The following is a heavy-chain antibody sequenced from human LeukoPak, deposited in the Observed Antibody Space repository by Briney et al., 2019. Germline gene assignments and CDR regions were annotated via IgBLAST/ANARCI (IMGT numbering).Heavy chain of an antibody. CDR1: GYSISSGYY. D-gene: IGHD3-10*01. J-gene: IGHJ6*03. CDR2: IYHSGST. V-gene: IGHV4-38-2*02. Sequence: SETLSLTCTVSGYSISSGYYWGWIRQPPGKGLEWIGSIYHSGSTYYNPSLKSRVTISVDTSKNQFSLKLSSVTAADTAVYYCARDGSGKLPYYYYYYMDVWGKGTTVTISS. CDR3: ARDGSGKLPYYYYYYMDV.